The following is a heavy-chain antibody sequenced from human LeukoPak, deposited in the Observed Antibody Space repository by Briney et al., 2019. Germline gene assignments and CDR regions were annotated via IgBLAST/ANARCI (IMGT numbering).Heavy chain of an antibody. V-gene: IGHV4-30-2*01. CDR1: GGSISSGGYS. Sequence: SETLSLTCAVSGGSISSGGYSWSWIRQPPGKGLEWIGYIYHSGSTYYNPSLKSRVTISVDRSKNQFSLKLSSVTAADTAVYCCARAGIAAALGDWFDPWGQGTLVTVSS. D-gene: IGHD6-13*01. J-gene: IGHJ5*02. CDR2: IYHSGST. CDR3: ARAGIAAALGDWFDP.